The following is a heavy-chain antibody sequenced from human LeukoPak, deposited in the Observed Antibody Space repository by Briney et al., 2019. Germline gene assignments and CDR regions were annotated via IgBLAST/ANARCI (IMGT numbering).Heavy chain of an antibody. CDR3: ARIYEYVTGGHFDY. CDR2: ISIYSGNT. D-gene: IGHD3-16*01. Sequence: ASVTVSCKASGYTFTNHDITWVRQAPGQGVEWIGWISIYSGNTNYLQKLQGRVTMTADKSTSTAYMELRSLRSDDTAMYYCARIYEYVTGGHFDYWGQGTLVTVSS. V-gene: IGHV1-18*04. J-gene: IGHJ4*02. CDR1: GYTFTNHD.